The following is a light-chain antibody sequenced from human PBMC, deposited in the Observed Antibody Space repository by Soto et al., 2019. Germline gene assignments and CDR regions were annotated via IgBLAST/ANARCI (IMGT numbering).Light chain of an antibody. CDR2: RIY. V-gene: IGKV3-20*01. CDR1: ETLGRNY. J-gene: IGKJ1*01. CDR3: QQYDNFPQT. Sequence: ETLLTQFPGTLSLSPGERATLSCRATETLGRNYLAWYQQKPGQAPRLLIHRIYIRAAGIPDRFSGSASGTDFTLTISRLEPEDFAMYYCQQYDNFPQTFGRGTKVDIK.